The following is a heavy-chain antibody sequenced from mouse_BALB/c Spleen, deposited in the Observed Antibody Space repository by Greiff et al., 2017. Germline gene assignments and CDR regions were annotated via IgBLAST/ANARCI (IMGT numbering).Heavy chain of an antibody. D-gene: IGHD2-3*01. V-gene: IGHV14-3*02. CDR1: GFNIKDTY. J-gene: IGHJ2*01. Sequence: EVHLVESGAELVKPGASVKLSCTASGFNIKDTYMHWVKQRPEQGLEWIGRIDPANGNTKYDPKFQGKVTITADTSSNTAYLQLSSLTSEDTAVYYCARWDGYYWGQGTTLTVSS. CDR3: ARWDGYY. CDR2: IDPANGNT.